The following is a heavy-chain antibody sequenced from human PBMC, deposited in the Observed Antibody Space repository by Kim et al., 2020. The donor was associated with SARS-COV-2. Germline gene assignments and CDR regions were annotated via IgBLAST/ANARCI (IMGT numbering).Heavy chain of an antibody. V-gene: IGHV3-21*01. CDR3: ARGDYCPCGVCQSHGMDV. J-gene: IGHJ6*02. CDR2: ISSSSSYI. Sequence: GGSLRLSCTASGFTFSIYSMNWVRQAPGKGLEWVSSISSSSSYIKYADSVKGRFTISRDNAKNSLYLQMNSLGAEDTAVFYCARGDYCPCGVCQSHGMDVWGQGTTITVSS. CDR1: GFTFSIYS. D-gene: IGHD2-8*02.